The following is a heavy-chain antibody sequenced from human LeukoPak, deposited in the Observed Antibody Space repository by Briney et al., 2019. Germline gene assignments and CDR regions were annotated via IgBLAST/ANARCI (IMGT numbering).Heavy chain of an antibody. V-gene: IGHV1-24*01. CDR1: GYTLTELS. D-gene: IGHD6-13*01. Sequence: GASVKVSCKVSGYTLTELSMHWVRQAPGKGLEWMGGFDPEDGETIYAQKFQGRVTMTEDTSTDTAYMELSSLRSGDTAVYYCARVAAAAGRYYYYYMDVWGKGTTVTVSS. CDR3: ARVAAAAGRYYYYYMDV. CDR2: FDPEDGET. J-gene: IGHJ6*03.